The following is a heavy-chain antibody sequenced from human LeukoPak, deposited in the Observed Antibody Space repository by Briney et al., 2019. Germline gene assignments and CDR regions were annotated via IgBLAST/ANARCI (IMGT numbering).Heavy chain of an antibody. CDR2: ISAYNGNT. CDR3: GGSAAHYYYMDV. CDR1: GYTFTSFG. J-gene: IGHJ6*03. V-gene: IGHV1-18*01. D-gene: IGHD2-2*01. Sequence: ASVKVSCKASGYTFTSFGISWVRQAPGQGLEWMGWISAYNGNTNYAQKFPGRVTMTTDTSTSTAYMELRSLRSDDTAVYYCGGSAAHYYYMDVWGKGTTVTVSS.